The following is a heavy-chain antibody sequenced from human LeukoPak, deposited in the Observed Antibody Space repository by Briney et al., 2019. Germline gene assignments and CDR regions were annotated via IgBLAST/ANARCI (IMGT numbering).Heavy chain of an antibody. J-gene: IGHJ2*01. V-gene: IGHV1-2*02. D-gene: IGHD2-2*01. Sequence: GASVKVSCKASGYTFTGYYMHWVRQAPGQGLEWMGWINPNSGGTNYAQKFQGRVTMTRDTSISTAYMELSRLRSDDTAVYYCARDLWGTSCCSGFDLWGRGTLVTVSS. CDR1: GYTFTGYY. CDR3: ARDLWGTSCCSGFDL. CDR2: INPNSGGT.